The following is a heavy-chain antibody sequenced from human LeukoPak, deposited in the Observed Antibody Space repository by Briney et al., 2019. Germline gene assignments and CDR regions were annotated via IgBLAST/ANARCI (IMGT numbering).Heavy chain of an antibody. Sequence: SETLSLTCAVYGGSFSNYFWNWIRQPPGKGLEWIAEIHHTGHINYNPSFKSRVTVSEDRSKNQFSLKLSSVTAADTAVYYCARDHLANLASRLFDPWGQGSLVTVSS. V-gene: IGHV4-34*01. CDR1: GGSFSNYF. CDR2: IHHTGHI. J-gene: IGHJ5*02. D-gene: IGHD3-3*01. CDR3: ARDHLANLASRLFDP.